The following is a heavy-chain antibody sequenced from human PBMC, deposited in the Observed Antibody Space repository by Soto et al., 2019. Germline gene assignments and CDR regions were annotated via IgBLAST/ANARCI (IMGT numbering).Heavy chain of an antibody. V-gene: IGHV1-18*01. CDR3: AREMWTRSGPQNFFDY. D-gene: IGHD6-25*01. CDR2: ISPSSGYT. J-gene: IGHJ4*02. Sequence: QVQVVQSEGQVKQPGASVKVSCKASGYTFTDYGFCWVRQVPGQGLEWMGYISPSSGYTTYAPNLQERVIITTDRSTTTVYMELTSLTSDDTAVYYCAREMWTRSGPQNFFDYWGQGALVTVSS. CDR1: GYTFTDYG.